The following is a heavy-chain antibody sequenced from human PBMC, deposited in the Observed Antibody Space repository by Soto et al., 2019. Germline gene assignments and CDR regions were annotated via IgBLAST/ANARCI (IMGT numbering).Heavy chain of an antibody. CDR3: AKDRDIVVVIDATATGAFDI. CDR1: VFKVSNYG. V-gene: IGHV3-23*01. Sequence: GSLRLSCPASVFKVSNYGMSWVRQAPGKGLEWVSAISGVGANTYYAGSVKGRFTISRDNSKNTLHLQMNSLRADDTAVYYCAKDRDIVVVIDATATGAFDIWGRGTMVTVSS. J-gene: IGHJ3*02. CDR2: ISGVGANT. D-gene: IGHD2-15*01.